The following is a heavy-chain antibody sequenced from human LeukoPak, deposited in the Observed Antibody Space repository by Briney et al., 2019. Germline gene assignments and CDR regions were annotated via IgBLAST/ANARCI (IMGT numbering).Heavy chain of an antibody. CDR3: ARWGYFDSSGYFVAEY. V-gene: IGHV1-69*04. Sequence: SVKVSCKASGGTFSSYAISWVRQAPGQGLEWMGRIIPILGIANYAQKFQGRVTITADKSTSTAYMELSSLRSEDTAVYYCARWGYFDSSGYFVAEYRGQGTLVTVSS. CDR1: GGTFSSYA. D-gene: IGHD3-22*01. CDR2: IIPILGIA. J-gene: IGHJ4*02.